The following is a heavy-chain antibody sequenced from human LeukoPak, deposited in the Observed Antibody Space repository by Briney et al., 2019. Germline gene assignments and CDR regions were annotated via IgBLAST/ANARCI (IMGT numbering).Heavy chain of an antibody. Sequence: GGSLRLSCTATGFTFNTYGMHWLRQAPGKGLEWVALIWYDGSNKYYADSVKGRFTISRDNSRDTLFLQMNSLRVEDSAVYYCARDRGTNIVTAGLRPGYIDCWGQGTLVTVSS. V-gene: IGHV3-33*01. D-gene: IGHD2-21*02. CDR2: IWYDGSNK. CDR3: ARDRGTNIVTAGLRPGYIDC. J-gene: IGHJ4*02. CDR1: GFTFNTYG.